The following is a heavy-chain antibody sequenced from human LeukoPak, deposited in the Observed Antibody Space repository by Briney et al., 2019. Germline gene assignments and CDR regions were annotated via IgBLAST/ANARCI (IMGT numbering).Heavy chain of an antibody. V-gene: IGHV3-48*02. J-gene: IGHJ4*02. CDR2: ISSSSSTI. CDR1: GFTFSSYS. Sequence: GGSLRLSCAASGFTFSSYSINWVRQAPGKGLEWVSYISSSSSTIYYADSVKGRFTISRDNAKNSLYLQMNSLRDEDTAVYYCARGIVWYSSSSEFDYWGQGNLITVSS. CDR3: ARGIVWYSSSSEFDY. D-gene: IGHD6-6*01.